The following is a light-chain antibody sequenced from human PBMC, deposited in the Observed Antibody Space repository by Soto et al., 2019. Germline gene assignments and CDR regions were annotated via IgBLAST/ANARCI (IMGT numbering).Light chain of an antibody. CDR1: RSNIGSNT. Sequence: QLVLTQPPSASGTPGQRVTISCSGSRSNIGSNTVNWYQQLPGTAPKLLIYSSDQRPSGVPDRFSGSKSGTSASLAISGLQSEDEADYYCAAWDDSRSGPVFGGGTKLTVL. V-gene: IGLV1-44*01. CDR2: SSD. J-gene: IGLJ2*01. CDR3: AAWDDSRSGPV.